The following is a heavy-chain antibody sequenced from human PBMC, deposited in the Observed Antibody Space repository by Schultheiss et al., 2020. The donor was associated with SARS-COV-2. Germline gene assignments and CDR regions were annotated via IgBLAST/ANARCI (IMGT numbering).Heavy chain of an antibody. V-gene: IGHV3-33*08. Sequence: GGSLRLSCAASGFTFSSYAMHWVRQAPGKGLEWVAVIWYDGSNKYYADSVKGRFTISRDNSKNTLYLQMNSLRAEDTAVYYCAHGVWSGYYTPRSDWYFDLWGQGTLVTVSS. J-gene: IGHJ2*01. CDR3: AHGVWSGYYTPRSDWYFDL. D-gene: IGHD3-3*01. CDR1: GFTFSSYA. CDR2: IWYDGSNK.